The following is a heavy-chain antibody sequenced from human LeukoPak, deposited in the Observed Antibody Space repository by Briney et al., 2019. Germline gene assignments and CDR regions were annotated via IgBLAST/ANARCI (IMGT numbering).Heavy chain of an antibody. CDR2: LSGSGRST. J-gene: IGHJ6*02. V-gene: IGHV3-23*01. CDR1: GFTFSDYA. Sequence: GGSLRLSCAASGFTFSDYAMNWVRQAPGKGLEWVSGLSGSGRSTYYADSVKGRFSISRDDSKNTLYLQMNSLRAEDTAVYYCAREGYYYGMDVWGQGTTVTVSS. CDR3: AREGYYYGMDV.